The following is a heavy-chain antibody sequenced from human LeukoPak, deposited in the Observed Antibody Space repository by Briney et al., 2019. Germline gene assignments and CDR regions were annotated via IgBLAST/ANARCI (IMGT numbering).Heavy chain of an antibody. J-gene: IGHJ5*02. CDR3: ASSPLVSAGSSSWVDP. D-gene: IGHD6-13*01. CDR1: GDSVSSNSAA. V-gene: IGHV6-1*01. Sequence: SQTLSLTCAISGDSVSSNSAAWNWIRQSPSRGLEWLGRTYYRSKWYNDYAVSVKSRITINPDTSKNQFSLQLNSVTPEDTAVYYCASSPLVSAGSSSWVDPWGQGTLVTVSS. CDR2: TYYRSKWYN.